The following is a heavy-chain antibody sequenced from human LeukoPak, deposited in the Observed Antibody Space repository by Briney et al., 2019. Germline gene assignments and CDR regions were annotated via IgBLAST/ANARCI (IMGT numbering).Heavy chain of an antibody. CDR2: IRSKAYGGTT. D-gene: IGHD5-24*01. Sequence: SGGSLRLSCTASGFTFGDYAMSWFRQAPGKGLEWVGFIRSKAYGGTTEYAASVKGRFTISRDDSKSIAYLQMNSLKTEDTAVYYCTRGGVGDGYNPSDYWGQGTLVTVSS. CDR1: GFTFGDYA. CDR3: TRGGVGDGYNPSDY. J-gene: IGHJ4*02. V-gene: IGHV3-49*03.